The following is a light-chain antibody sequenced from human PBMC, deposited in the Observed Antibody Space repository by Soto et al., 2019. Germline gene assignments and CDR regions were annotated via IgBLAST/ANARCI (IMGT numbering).Light chain of an antibody. CDR3: QQYYSTPPIT. Sequence: DIVMTQSPDSLAVSLSERATINCKSSQSVLYSSNNKNYLAWYQQKPGQPPKLLIYWASTRESGVPDRFSGSGSGTDFTLTISSLQAADVAVYYCQQYYSTPPITFGQGTRLEIK. CDR2: WAS. CDR1: QSVLYSSNNKNY. J-gene: IGKJ5*01. V-gene: IGKV4-1*01.